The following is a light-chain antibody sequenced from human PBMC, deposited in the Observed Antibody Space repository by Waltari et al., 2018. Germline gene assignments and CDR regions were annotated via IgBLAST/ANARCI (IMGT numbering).Light chain of an antibody. V-gene: IGLV2-14*03. CDR1: SSDVGSYNY. CDR2: DVN. J-gene: IGLJ3*02. CDR3: SSYTSSSTWV. Sequence: QSALTQPASVSGSPGQSITISCTGTSSDVGSYNYVSWYQQHPGKAPKLMIYDVNKRPSGVSNRFSGSKSGNTASLTISGFQAEDDADYYCSSYTSSSTWVFGGGTKLTVL.